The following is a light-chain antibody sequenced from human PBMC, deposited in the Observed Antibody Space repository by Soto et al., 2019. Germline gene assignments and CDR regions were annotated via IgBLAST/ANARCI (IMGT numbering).Light chain of an antibody. J-gene: IGLJ1*01. CDR1: SSNIGAGYD. V-gene: IGLV1-40*01. CDR2: TDN. CDR3: QSYAKALTAYV. Sequence: QSVLTQPPSVSGAPGQRVTISCTGSSSNIGAGYDVHWYHQLPGTAPKLLVSTDNHRPSGVPDRLSASKSGASASLAISGLQADDEAHYYCQSYAKALTAYVFGTGTKVTVL.